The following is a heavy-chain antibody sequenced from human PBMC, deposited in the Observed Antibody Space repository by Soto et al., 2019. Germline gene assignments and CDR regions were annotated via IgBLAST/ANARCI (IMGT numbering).Heavy chain of an antibody. Sequence: GGSLRLSCAASGFTFDDYAMYWVRQVPGKGLEWVSGISWNSGRIGYADSVKGRFTISRDNAKNSLYLQMNSLRPEGTALYYCTKARLWGGDGYNSYYYNAMDVWGQGTTVTVSS. J-gene: IGHJ6*02. V-gene: IGHV3-9*01. D-gene: IGHD3-16*01. CDR2: ISWNSGRI. CDR3: TKARLWGGDGYNSYYYNAMDV. CDR1: GFTFDDYA.